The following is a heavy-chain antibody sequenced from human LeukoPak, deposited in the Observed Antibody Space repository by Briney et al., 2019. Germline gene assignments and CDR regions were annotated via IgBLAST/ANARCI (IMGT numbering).Heavy chain of an antibody. Sequence: SETLSLTCAVYGGSFSGYYWSWIRQPPGKGLEWIGEISHSGSTNYNPSLKSRVTISVDTSKNQFSLKLSSVTAADTAVYYCARDLGYGEFDYWGQGTLVIVSS. D-gene: IGHD4-17*01. CDR3: ARDLGYGEFDY. CDR2: ISHSGST. CDR1: GGSFSGYY. V-gene: IGHV4-34*01. J-gene: IGHJ4*02.